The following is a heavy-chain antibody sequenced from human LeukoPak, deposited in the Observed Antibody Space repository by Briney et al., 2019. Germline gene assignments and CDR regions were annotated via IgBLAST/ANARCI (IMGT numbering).Heavy chain of an antibody. CDR2: IYDSGIT. J-gene: IGHJ5*02. CDR1: GGSISSGGYS. CDR3: ARDGGGVGYSYVIDL. D-gene: IGHD5-18*01. Sequence: PSETLSLTCAVSGGSISSGGYSWIWIRQHPGRGLEWIGYIYDSGITYYSPFLESRVSMSIDTSKNQFSLKLRSVTAADTAVYYCARDGGGVGYSYVIDLWGRGTLVTVSS. V-gene: IGHV4-31*11.